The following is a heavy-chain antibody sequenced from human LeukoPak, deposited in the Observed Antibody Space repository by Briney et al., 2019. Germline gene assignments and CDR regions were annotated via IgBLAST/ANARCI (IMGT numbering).Heavy chain of an antibody. D-gene: IGHD1-7*01. CDR3: AKDERNWNYNLASQTYD. CDR1: GFTFSTYA. J-gene: IGHJ4*02. V-gene: IGHV3-23*01. CDR2: ISGSGGGT. Sequence: PGGSLRLSCAASGFTFSTYAMSWVRQAAGKGLEWVPLISGSGGGTYYADSVKGRFTVSRDNSKNTLYLQMSSLRAEDTAVYYCAKDERNWNYNLASQTYDWGQGTLVTVSS.